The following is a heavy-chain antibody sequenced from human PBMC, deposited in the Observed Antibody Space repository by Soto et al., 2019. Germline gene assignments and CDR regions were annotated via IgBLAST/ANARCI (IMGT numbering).Heavy chain of an antibody. CDR3: ARDDEGGSDCDLGY. CDR2: IPRDGSNE. V-gene: IGHV3-30*04. CDR1: GFTFSSYV. J-gene: IGHJ4*02. D-gene: IGHD3-10*01. Sequence: QVQLVESGGGVVQPGRSLRLSCAASGFTFSSYVIHWVRQTPDKGLEWVAFIPRDGSNEYYADSVKGRFTISRDNSKNTLYLEMNSLRAEDTAVYYCARDDEGGSDCDLGYWGQGTLVTVSS.